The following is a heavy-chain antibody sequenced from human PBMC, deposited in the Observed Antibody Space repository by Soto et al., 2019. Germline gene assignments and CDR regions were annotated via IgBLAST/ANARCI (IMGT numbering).Heavy chain of an antibody. D-gene: IGHD4-17*01. CDR3: ASPPTTGDFYYYGKDV. CDR2: IIPIFGTA. CDR1: GYSFTDYK. J-gene: IGHJ6*02. Sequence: GASVKVSCKTSGYSFTDYKLHWVRQAPGQGLEWMGGIIPIFGTANYAQKFQGRVTITADESTSTAYMDLSSLRSEDTAVYYCASPPTTGDFYYYGKDVWGQGTTVTVSS. V-gene: IGHV1-69*13.